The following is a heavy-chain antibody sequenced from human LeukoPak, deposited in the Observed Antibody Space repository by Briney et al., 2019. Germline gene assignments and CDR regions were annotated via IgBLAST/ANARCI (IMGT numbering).Heavy chain of an antibody. CDR1: GGSFSGYY. CDR3: ARDQSDFDL. V-gene: IGHV4-34*01. J-gene: IGHJ2*01. Sequence: SETLSLTCAVYGGSFSGYYWSWIRQPPGKGLEWIGEINHSGSTNHNPSLKSRVTISVDTSKNQFSLKLSSVTAADTAVYYCARDQSDFDLWGRGTLVTVSS. CDR2: INHSGST.